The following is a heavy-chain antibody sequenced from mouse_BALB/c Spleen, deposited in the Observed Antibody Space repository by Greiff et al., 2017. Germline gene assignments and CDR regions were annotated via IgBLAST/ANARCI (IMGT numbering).Heavy chain of an antibody. CDR2: ISNGGGST. CDR3: ARQKGDGYYGGFAY. Sequence: EVKVVESGGGLVQPGGSLKLSCAASGFTFSSYTMSWVRQTPEKRLEWVAYISNGGGSTYYPDTVKGRFTISRDNAKNTLYLQMSSLKSEDTAMYYCARQKGDGYYGGFAYWGQGTLVTVSA. J-gene: IGHJ3*01. CDR1: GFTFSSYT. D-gene: IGHD2-3*01. V-gene: IGHV5-12-2*01.